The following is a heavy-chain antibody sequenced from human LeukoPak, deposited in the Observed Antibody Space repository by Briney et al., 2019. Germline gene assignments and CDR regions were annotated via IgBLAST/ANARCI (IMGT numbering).Heavy chain of an antibody. Sequence: PGGSLRLSCAASGFTFDDYAMHWVRQAPGKGLEWVSGISWNSFSIGYADSVKGRFTISRDNSKNTLYLQMNSLRAEDTAVYYCAKDPVWGQGTLVTVSS. CDR3: AKDPV. J-gene: IGHJ1*01. CDR1: GFTFDDYA. CDR2: ISWNSFSI. V-gene: IGHV3-9*01.